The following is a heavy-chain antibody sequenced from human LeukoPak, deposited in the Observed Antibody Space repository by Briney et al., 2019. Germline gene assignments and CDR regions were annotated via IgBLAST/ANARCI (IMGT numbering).Heavy chain of an antibody. CDR2: INPSGGST. V-gene: IGHV1-46*01. D-gene: IGHD2-2*01. Sequence: ASVKVSCKASGYTFTSYYMHWVRQAPGQGLEWMGIINPSGGSTGYAQKFQGRVTMTRDTSTSTVYMELSSLRSEDTAVYYCARGGVPAAIEKNWFDPWGQGTLVTVSS. CDR1: GYTFTSYY. J-gene: IGHJ5*02. CDR3: ARGGVPAAIEKNWFDP.